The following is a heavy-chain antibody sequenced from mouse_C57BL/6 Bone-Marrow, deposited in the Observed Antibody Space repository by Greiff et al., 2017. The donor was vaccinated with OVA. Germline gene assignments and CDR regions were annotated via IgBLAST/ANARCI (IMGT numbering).Heavy chain of an antibody. Sequence: EVKLVESEGGLVQPGRSMKLSCTASGFTFSDYYMAWVRQVPEKGLEWVANINYDGSSTYYLDSLKSRFIISRDNAKNILYLQMSSLKSEDTATYFCARDRGYGSSPYAMDYWGQGTSVTVSS. CDR1: GFTFSDYY. J-gene: IGHJ4*01. CDR2: INYDGSST. V-gene: IGHV5-16*01. D-gene: IGHD1-1*01. CDR3: ARDRGYGSSPYAMDY.